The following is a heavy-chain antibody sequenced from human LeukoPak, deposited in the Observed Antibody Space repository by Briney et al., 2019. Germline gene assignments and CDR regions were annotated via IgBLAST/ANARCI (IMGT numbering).Heavy chain of an antibody. CDR2: INQDGSEE. D-gene: IGHD6-13*01. J-gene: IGHJ5*02. CDR1: GFTFSSCW. Sequence: PGGSLRLSCAASGFTFSSCWMSWVRQAPGKGLEWVANINQDGSEEYYVDSVKGRFTISRDNAKKSLYLQMNSLRAEETAVYYCATAGYGRSKDWVDPWGEGTLVTASA. CDR3: ATAGYGRSKDWVDP. V-gene: IGHV3-7*01.